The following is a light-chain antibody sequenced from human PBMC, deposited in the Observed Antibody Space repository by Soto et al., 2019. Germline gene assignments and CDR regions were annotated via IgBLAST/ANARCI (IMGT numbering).Light chain of an antibody. V-gene: IGKV2-28*01. CDR1: QSLLHSNGYNY. CDR2: LGS. CDR3: IQSLQPPWT. J-gene: IGKJ1*01. Sequence: VMTQSPLSLPVTPGEPASISCRSSQSLLHSNGYNYLDWYLQKPGQSPQLLISLGSNRASGVPDRFSGSGSGTDFTLKISRVEAEDVGVYYCIQSLQPPWTFGQGTKVEIK.